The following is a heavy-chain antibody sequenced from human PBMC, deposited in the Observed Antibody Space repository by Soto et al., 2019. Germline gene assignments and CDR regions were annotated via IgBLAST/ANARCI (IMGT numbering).Heavy chain of an antibody. CDR3: ARGRGGVAMPISFDD. J-gene: IGHJ4*02. CDR1: GASINSGDSY. V-gene: IGHV4-31*03. D-gene: IGHD2-2*01. CDR2: ILNSGNS. Sequence: QVQPQASGPGVVQPSQTRSLYCSVSGASINSGDSYWTWIRQHPGNVLEWIGYILNSGNSFYNPSLKSRVTISVDTSQSQFSLTLTSVTAADTAFYYFARGRGGVAMPISFDDWGQGTLVTVS.